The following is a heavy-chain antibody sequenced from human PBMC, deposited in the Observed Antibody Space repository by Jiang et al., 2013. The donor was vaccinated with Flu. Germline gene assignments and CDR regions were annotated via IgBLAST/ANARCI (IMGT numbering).Heavy chain of an antibody. J-gene: IGHJ4*02. Sequence: VQLLESGGGLVQPGRSLRLSCAASGFTFDDYAMHWVRQAPGKGLEWVSGISWNSGSIGYADSVKGRFTISRDNAKNSLYLQMNSLRAEDTALYYCAKDIRLLGWLVLTGFDYWGQGTLVTVSS. V-gene: IGHV3-9*01. CDR1: GFTFDDYA. CDR3: AKDIRLLGWLVLTGFDY. CDR2: ISWNSGSI. D-gene: IGHD6-19*01.